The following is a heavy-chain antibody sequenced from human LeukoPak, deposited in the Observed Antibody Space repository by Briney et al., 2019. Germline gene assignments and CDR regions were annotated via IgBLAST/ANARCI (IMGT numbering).Heavy chain of an antibody. V-gene: IGHV3-21*06. CDR2: ISPDGETT. CDR1: GFTFSSIS. Sequence: PGGSLRLSCEASGFTFSSISMNWVRQAPGKGLEWVSSISPDGETTYHADSVKGRFTTSRDNAKSSLYLQMNGLRAEDTALYYCTRDLPVPSLVRGVIIYGLIDYWGQGTLVTVSS. D-gene: IGHD3-10*01. J-gene: IGHJ4*02. CDR3: TRDLPVPSLVRGVIIYGLIDY.